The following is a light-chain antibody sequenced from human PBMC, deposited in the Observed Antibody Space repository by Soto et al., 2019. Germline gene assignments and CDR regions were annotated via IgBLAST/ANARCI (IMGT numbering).Light chain of an antibody. V-gene: IGKV3D-20*02. CDR2: DAS. CDR1: QTVRNNY. Sequence: EIVMTQSPATLSLSPGERATLSCRASQTVRNNYLAWYQQKPGQAPRLLIYDASSRATGIPDRFSGGGSGTDFTLTISRLEPEDFAVYYCQQYNDWPRTFGQGTKV. CDR3: QQYNDWPRT. J-gene: IGKJ1*01.